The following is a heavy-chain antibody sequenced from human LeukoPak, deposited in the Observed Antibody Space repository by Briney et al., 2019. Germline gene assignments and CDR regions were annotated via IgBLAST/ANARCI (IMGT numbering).Heavy chain of an antibody. D-gene: IGHD2-2*02. CDR3: ARGRSHAILYYFDY. CDR2: IGTAGDT. V-gene: IGHV3-13*01. CDR1: GFTFSSYD. J-gene: IGHJ4*02. Sequence: GGSLRLSCAASGFTFSSYDMHWVRQATGKGLEWVSAIGTAGDTYYPGSVKGRFTISRENAKNSLYLQMNSLRAGDTAVYYCARGRSHAILYYFDYWGQGTLVTVSS.